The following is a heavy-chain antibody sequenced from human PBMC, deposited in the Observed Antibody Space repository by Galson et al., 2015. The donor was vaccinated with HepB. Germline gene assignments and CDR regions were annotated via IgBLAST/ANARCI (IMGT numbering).Heavy chain of an antibody. V-gene: IGHV1-8*01. Sequence: SVKVSCKASGYTFTSYDINWVRQATGQGLEWMGWMNPNSGNTGYAQKFQGRVTMTRNTSISTAYMELSSLRSEDTAVYYCARGWSYDSSHHYWGQGTLVTVSS. CDR3: ARGWSYDSSHHY. J-gene: IGHJ4*02. D-gene: IGHD3-22*01. CDR1: GYTFTSYD. CDR2: MNPNSGNT.